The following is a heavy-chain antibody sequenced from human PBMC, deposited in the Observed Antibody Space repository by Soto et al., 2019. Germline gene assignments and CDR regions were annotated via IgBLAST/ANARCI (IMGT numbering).Heavy chain of an antibody. CDR3: TTVWYHGEIDYYYGMDV. CDR2: IKSKTDGGTT. V-gene: IGHV3-15*07. CDR1: GFTFSNAW. D-gene: IGHD6-13*01. Sequence: GGSLRLSCAASGFTFSNAWMNWVRQAPGKGLEWVGRIKSKTDGGTTDYAAPVKGRFTSSRDDSKNTLYLQMNSLKTEDTAVYYCTTVWYHGEIDYYYGMDVWGQGTTVTVSS. J-gene: IGHJ6*02.